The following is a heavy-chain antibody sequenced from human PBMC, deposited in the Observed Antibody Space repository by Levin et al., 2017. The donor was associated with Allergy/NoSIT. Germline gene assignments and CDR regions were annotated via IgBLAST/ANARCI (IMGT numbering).Heavy chain of an antibody. CDR3: AHRPPGGYNWNNNRFDP. V-gene: IGHV2-5*02. CDR2: IYWDDDK. CDR1: GFSLRSSGMG. Sequence: SGPTLVKPTQTLTLTCTFSGFSLRSSGMGVGWIRQPPGKALEWLALIYWDDDKRYNPSLKSRITITKDTSKNQVVLTMTNMNPVDTATYYCAHRPPGGYNWNNNRFDPWGQGTLVIVSA. D-gene: IGHD1/OR15-1a*01. J-gene: IGHJ5*02.